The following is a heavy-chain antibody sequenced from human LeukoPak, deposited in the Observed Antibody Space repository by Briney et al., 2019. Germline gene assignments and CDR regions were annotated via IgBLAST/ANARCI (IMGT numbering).Heavy chain of an antibody. CDR2: INTGNGNT. V-gene: IGHV1-3*04. CDR3: ASFSGSTYCYAFDY. CDR1: GYTFISYA. J-gene: IGHJ4*02. D-gene: IGHD3-10*01. Sequence: GASVKVSCKASGYTFISYAMHWVRQAPGQRLEWMGWINTGNGNTKYSQKFQGRVTITRDTSASTAYMELSSLRSEDTAVYCCASFSGSTYCYAFDYWGQGILVTVSS.